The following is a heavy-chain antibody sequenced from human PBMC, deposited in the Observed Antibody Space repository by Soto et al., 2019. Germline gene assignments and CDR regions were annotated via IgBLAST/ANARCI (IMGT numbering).Heavy chain of an antibody. Sequence: PSETLSLTCAVYGGSVSGYHWSWIRQPPGKGLEWIGEIYHTGNTKYNPSLKSRVVISLDTSKNQLSLKVSAVTAADTAVYYCARAGDSYDYSMDVWGQGTTVTVSS. CDR3: ARAGDSYDYSMDV. V-gene: IGHV4-34*01. CDR1: GGSVSGYH. CDR2: IYHTGNT. J-gene: IGHJ6*02.